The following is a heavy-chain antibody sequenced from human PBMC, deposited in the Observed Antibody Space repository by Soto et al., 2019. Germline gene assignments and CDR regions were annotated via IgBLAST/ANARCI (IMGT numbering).Heavy chain of an antibody. CDR1: GYTFTSYA. D-gene: IGHD3-10*01. Sequence: ASVKVSCKASGYTFTSYAMHWVRQAPGQRLEWMGWINAGNGNTKYSQKFQGRVTITRDTSASTAYMELSSLRSEDTAVYYCAREGPSDGSGENYYYYMDVWGKGTTVTVSS. J-gene: IGHJ6*03. CDR2: INAGNGNT. CDR3: AREGPSDGSGENYYYYMDV. V-gene: IGHV1-3*01.